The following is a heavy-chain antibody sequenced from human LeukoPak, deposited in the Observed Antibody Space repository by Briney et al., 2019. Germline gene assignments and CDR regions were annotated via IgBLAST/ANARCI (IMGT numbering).Heavy chain of an antibody. D-gene: IGHD4-17*01. J-gene: IGHJ4*02. V-gene: IGHV3-23*01. Sequence: GPSLRLSCAAAGFTVSSYAMSWVRQAPGEGLEWVSAISGSGGSTYYADSVKGRFTISRDNSKNTLYLQMNSLRAEDTAVYYCAKAEGHGDYYFDYWGQGTLVTVSS. CDR2: ISGSGGST. CDR3: AKAEGHGDYYFDY. CDR1: GFTVSSYA.